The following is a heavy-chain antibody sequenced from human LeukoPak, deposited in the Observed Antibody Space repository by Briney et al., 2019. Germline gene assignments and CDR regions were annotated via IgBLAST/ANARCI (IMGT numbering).Heavy chain of an antibody. CDR3: ARSGPYYCGSGSFDY. V-gene: IGHV4-59*01. Sequence: SETLSLTCTVSGGSISSYYWSWIRQPPGKGLEWIGYIYYSGSTNYNPSLKSRVTISVDTSKNQFSLKLSSVTAADTAVYYCARSGPYYCGSGSFDYWGQGTLVTVSS. D-gene: IGHD3-10*01. J-gene: IGHJ4*02. CDR1: GGSISSYY. CDR2: IYYSGST.